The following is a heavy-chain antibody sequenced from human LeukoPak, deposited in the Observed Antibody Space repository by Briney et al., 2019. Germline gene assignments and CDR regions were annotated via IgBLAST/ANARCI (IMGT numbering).Heavy chain of an antibody. CDR3: ARVGIAAAGTYLDY. CDR1: GGTFISYA. CDR2: IIPIFGTA. D-gene: IGHD6-13*01. V-gene: IGHV1-69*13. J-gene: IGHJ4*02. Sequence: ASVKVSCKASGGTFISYAISWVRQAPGQGLEWMGGIIPIFGTANYAQKFQGRVTITADESTSTAYMELSSLRSEDTAVYYCARVGIAAAGTYLDYWGQGTLVTVSS.